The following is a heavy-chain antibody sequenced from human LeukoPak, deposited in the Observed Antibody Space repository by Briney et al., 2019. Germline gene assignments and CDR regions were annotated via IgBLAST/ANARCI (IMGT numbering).Heavy chain of an antibody. Sequence: GGSLRLSCAASGFTFSSYAMSWVRQAPGKGLEWVSAISGSGGSTYYADSVKGRFTISRDNSKNTLYLQMNSLRAEDTAVYYCARDYDFWSGYYYYYYMDVWGKGTTVTVSS. J-gene: IGHJ6*03. CDR1: GFTFSSYA. D-gene: IGHD3-3*01. CDR3: ARDYDFWSGYYYYYYMDV. V-gene: IGHV3-23*01. CDR2: ISGSGGST.